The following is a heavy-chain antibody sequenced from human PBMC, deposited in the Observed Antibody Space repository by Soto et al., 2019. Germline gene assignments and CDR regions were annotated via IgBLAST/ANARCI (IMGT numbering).Heavy chain of an antibody. CDR2: IHHSGNT. J-gene: IGHJ4*02. CDR1: GVSIINSHW. D-gene: IGHD3-22*01. CDR3: ARDVGNYYDSSPAGQFDF. Sequence: QVQLQESGPGLVKTSETLSLTCAVSGVSIINSHWWSWVRQPPGKGLDWIGEIHHSGNTKYNPSLKSRVTISVDKAKNQFYLRLNSVTAADTAVYYCARDVGNYYDSSPAGQFDFWGQGTLVTVSS. V-gene: IGHV4-4*02.